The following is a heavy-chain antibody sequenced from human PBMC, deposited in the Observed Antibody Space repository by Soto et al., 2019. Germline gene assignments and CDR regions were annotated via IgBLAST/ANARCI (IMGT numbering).Heavy chain of an antibody. J-gene: IGHJ6*02. Sequence: AAVQVSCKACRGTFRSYAISGVRQATGQGLAWMGGIIPIFGTANYAQKFQGRVTITADESTSTAYMELSSLRSEDTAVYYCARGDYYDSSGYPRDYYYGMDVWCQGTTVTVSS. D-gene: IGHD3-22*01. CDR1: RGTFRSYA. CDR3: ARGDYYDSSGYPRDYYYGMDV. CDR2: IIPIFGTA. V-gene: IGHV1-69*13.